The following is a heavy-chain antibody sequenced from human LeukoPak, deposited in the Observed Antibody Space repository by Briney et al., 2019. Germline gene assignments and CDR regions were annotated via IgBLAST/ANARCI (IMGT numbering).Heavy chain of an antibody. CDR2: ISGSGGST. Sequence: SGGSLRLSCAASGFTFSSYAMSWVRQAPGKGLEWVSAISGSGGSTYYADSVKGRFTISRDNAQNSLYLQMNGLRVEDTAVYYCTRRLDEWGQGTLVTVSS. CDR1: GFTFSSYA. J-gene: IGHJ4*02. D-gene: IGHD3-16*01. V-gene: IGHV3-23*01. CDR3: TRRLDE.